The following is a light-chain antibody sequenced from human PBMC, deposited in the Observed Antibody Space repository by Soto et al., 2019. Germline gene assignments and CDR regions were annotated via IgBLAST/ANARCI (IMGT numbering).Light chain of an antibody. CDR3: GTWDSSLSAL. CDR1: SSNIGNNY. J-gene: IGLJ2*01. CDR2: ENN. Sequence: QSVLTQPPSVSAAPGQKVTISCSGSSSNIGNNYVSWYQQLPGTAPKLLIFENNKRPSVIPDRFSGSKSGTSATLGITGLQTGDEADYYCGTWDSSLSALFGGGTKLTVL. V-gene: IGLV1-51*02.